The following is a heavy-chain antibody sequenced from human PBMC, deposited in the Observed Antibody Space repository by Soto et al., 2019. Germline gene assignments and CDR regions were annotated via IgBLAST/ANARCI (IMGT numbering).Heavy chain of an antibody. Sequence: GASVKVSCKASGYSFTSYGVTWVRQAPGQGLEWMGWIGPYNAYTSHAQNLQGRVTMTTGTSTSTAYMELTSLRSDDTAVYYCAREYCSGTACYCPDLWGQGTLVTVSS. CDR3: AREYCSGTACYCPDL. V-gene: IGHV1-18*01. J-gene: IGHJ5*02. D-gene: IGHD2-15*01. CDR2: IGPYNAYT. CDR1: GYSFTSYG.